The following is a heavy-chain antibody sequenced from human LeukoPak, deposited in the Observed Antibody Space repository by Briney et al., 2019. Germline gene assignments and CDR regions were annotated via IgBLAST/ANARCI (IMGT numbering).Heavy chain of an antibody. V-gene: IGHV3-21*01. Sequence: GGSLRLSCTASGFTLSSHSMKWVRQAPGKGLQWVSSISSSSSYIYYADSVKGRFTISRDNAKNSLNLQMNSLRAEDTAVYYCARDVNWNYCDYWGHGTLVTVSS. CDR3: ARDVNWNYCDY. CDR2: ISSSSSYI. D-gene: IGHD1-20*01. J-gene: IGHJ4*01. CDR1: GFTLSSHS.